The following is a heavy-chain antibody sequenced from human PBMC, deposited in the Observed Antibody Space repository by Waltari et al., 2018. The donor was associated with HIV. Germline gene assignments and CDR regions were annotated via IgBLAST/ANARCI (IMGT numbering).Heavy chain of an antibody. Sequence: QVQLVQSGAEVKKPGASVKVSCTVSGYTLTELSIHCVRQAPGKGLEWMGGFDPEDGETIYAQKFQGRVTMTEDTSTDTAYMELSSLRSEDTAVYYCATGYSGSYSRGYFDYWGQGTLVTVSS. CDR3: ATGYSGSYSRGYFDY. J-gene: IGHJ4*02. CDR2: FDPEDGET. CDR1: GYTLTELS. V-gene: IGHV1-24*01. D-gene: IGHD1-26*01.